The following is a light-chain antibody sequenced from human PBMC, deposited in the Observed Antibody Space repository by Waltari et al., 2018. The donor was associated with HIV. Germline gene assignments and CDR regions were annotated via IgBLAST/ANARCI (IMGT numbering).Light chain of an antibody. V-gene: IGLV3-10*01. CDR1: ALPKKD. CDR3: YSTDSSGNPS. CDR2: EDS. Sequence: SYELKQPPSVSVSPGQTARITCSGDALPKKDAYWYQQKSGQAPVLVIYEDSKRPSGIPASFSGSSSVTMATLTIIVAHVDDEAYYYCYSTDSSGNPSFGGGTKLTVL. J-gene: IGLJ2*01.